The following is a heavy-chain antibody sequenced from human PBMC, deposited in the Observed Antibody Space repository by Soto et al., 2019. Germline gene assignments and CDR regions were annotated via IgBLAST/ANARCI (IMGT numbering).Heavy chain of an antibody. D-gene: IGHD5-18*01. CDR3: AKGGVYSSSMIDY. Sequence: PGRSLRPTCTASGFTCSSYAMSWVRQAPGHGLEWVSAISGSGGRTYHPASVKGRSTSSRDNSKNTLYLQMNSLRAEETAVYYCAKGGVYSSSMIDYWGQGTLVTVSS. CDR1: GFTCSSYA. J-gene: IGHJ4*02. V-gene: IGHV3-23*01. CDR2: ISGSGGRT.